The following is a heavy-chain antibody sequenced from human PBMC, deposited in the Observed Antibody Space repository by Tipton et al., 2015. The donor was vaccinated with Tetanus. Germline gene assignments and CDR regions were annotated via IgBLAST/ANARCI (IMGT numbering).Heavy chain of an antibody. Sequence: QVQLVQSGAEVTKPGASVKVSCRASGYSFTGYYIHWLRQAPGQGLEWMGCINSNNGGTNYAQKFQGSVTMTRDTSISTAYMELSRLRSDDTAVYYCATDMSVDTGYDYWGRGTLVTVSS. CDR2: INSNNGGT. CDR1: GYSFTGYY. V-gene: IGHV1-2*02. CDR3: ATDMSVDTGYDY. J-gene: IGHJ4*02. D-gene: IGHD5-18*01.